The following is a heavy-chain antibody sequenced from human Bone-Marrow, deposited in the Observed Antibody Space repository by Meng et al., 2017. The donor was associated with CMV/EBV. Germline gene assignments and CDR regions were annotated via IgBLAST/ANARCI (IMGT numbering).Heavy chain of an antibody. CDR2: IYYSGST. D-gene: IGHD1-26*01. CDR1: GGSISSGGYY. J-gene: IGHJ4*02. CDR3: AGYIVGATRY. Sequence: SETLSLTCTVSGGSISSGGYYWSWIRQHPGKGLEWIGYIYYSGSTYYNPSLKSRVTISVDTSKNQFSLKLSSVTAADTAVYYCAGYIVGATRYWGQGTLVTVSS. V-gene: IGHV4-31*03.